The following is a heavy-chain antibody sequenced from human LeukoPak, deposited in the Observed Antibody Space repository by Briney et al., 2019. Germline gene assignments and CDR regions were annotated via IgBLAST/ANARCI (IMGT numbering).Heavy chain of an antibody. CDR2: ISYDGSTK. CDR1: GFTFSSYA. J-gene: IGHJ3*02. V-gene: IGHV3-30-3*01. Sequence: GGSLRLSCAASGFTFSSYAMHWVRQAPGKGLEWVAVISYDGSTKYYADSVKGRFTISRDDSKNMLFLQMNSLRAEDTAVYHCARAGTMIRGGPDSFDIWGQGTMVTVSS. D-gene: IGHD3-10*01. CDR3: ARAGTMIRGGPDSFDI.